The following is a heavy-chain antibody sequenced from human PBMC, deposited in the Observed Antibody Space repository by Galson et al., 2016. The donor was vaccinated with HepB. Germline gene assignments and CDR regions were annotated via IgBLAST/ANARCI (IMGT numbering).Heavy chain of an antibody. CDR2: IIPIFGTP. CDR1: GDSFNGYS. Sequence: SVKVSCKASGDSFNGYSISWVRQAPGHELEWMGGIIPIFGTPDYAQKLQGRVIITADVSTSTSYMELSSLRFEDTAVYYCATLSYDVVTGYQYFFDHWGQGTLVTVSS. J-gene: IGHJ4*02. V-gene: IGHV1-69*13. CDR3: ATLSYDVVTGYQYFFDH. D-gene: IGHD3-9*01.